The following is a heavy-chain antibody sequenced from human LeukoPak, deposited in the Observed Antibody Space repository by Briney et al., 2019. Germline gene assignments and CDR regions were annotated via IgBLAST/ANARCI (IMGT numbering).Heavy chain of an antibody. V-gene: IGHV3-30*18. CDR2: KSYDGSNK. Sequence: PGGSLRLSCAASGFTFSSYGMHWVRQAPGKGLEWVAVKSYDGSNKYYADSVKGRFTISRDNSKNTLYLQMNSLRAEDTAVYYCAKDSQPGVTIAAAGYWGQGTLVTVSS. CDR1: GFTFSSYG. D-gene: IGHD6-13*01. J-gene: IGHJ4*02. CDR3: AKDSQPGVTIAAAGY.